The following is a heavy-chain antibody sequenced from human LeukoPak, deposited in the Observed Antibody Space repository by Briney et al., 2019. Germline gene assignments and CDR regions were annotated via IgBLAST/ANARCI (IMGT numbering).Heavy chain of an antibody. CDR2: ISGSSSYI. V-gene: IGHV3-21*01. D-gene: IGHD1-26*01. CDR1: GFTFSTYN. J-gene: IGHJ4*02. Sequence: GGSLRLSCAASGFTFSTYNMNWVRQAPGKGLEWVSSISGSSSYIYYADSVKGRFSISRDNAKNSLYLQMNNLRAEDTAVYYCARDLLGWELHYFDYWGQGTLVTVSS. CDR3: ARDLLGWELHYFDY.